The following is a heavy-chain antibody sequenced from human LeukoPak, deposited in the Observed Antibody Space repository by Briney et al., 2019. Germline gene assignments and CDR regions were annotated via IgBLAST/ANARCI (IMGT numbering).Heavy chain of an antibody. J-gene: IGHJ5*02. CDR3: ARRGYCSSTSCYEYWFDP. Sequence: PSETLSLTCTVSGGSISSSSYYWGWIRQPPGKGLEWIGSIYYSGSTYYNPSLKSRLTISVDTSKNQFSLKLGSVPATDTAVYYCARRGYCSSTSCYEYWFDPCGQGTLVTVSS. CDR2: IYYSGST. V-gene: IGHV4-39*01. D-gene: IGHD2-2*01. CDR1: GGSISSSSYY.